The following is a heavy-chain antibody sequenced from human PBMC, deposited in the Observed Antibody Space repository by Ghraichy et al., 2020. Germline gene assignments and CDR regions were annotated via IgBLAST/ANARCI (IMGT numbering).Heavy chain of an antibody. J-gene: IGHJ4*02. Sequence: SETLSLTCAVYGGSFSGYYWSWIRQPPGKGLEWIGQINHSGSTNYNPSLKSRVTISVDTSKNQFSLKLSSVTAADTAVYYCARGYCSSTSCYRYWGQGTLVTVSP. CDR3: ARGYCSSTSCYRY. CDR2: INHSGST. V-gene: IGHV4-34*01. D-gene: IGHD2-2*01. CDR1: GGSFSGYY.